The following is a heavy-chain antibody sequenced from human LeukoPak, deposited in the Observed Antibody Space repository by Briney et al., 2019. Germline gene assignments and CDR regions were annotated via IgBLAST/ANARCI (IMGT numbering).Heavy chain of an antibody. CDR3: AKDGWELLLYDY. V-gene: IGHV3-23*01. D-gene: IGHD1-26*01. CDR1: GFTFSSYA. Sequence: GGSLRLSCAASGFTFSSYAMRWVRQAPGKGLEWVSAISGSGGSTYYADSVKGRFTISRDNSKNTLYLQMNSLRAEDTAVYYCAKDGWELLLYDYWGQGTRVTVS. J-gene: IGHJ4*02. CDR2: ISGSGGST.